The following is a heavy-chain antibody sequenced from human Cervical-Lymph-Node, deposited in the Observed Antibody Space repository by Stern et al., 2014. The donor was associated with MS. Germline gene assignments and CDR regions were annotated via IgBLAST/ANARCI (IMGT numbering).Heavy chain of an antibody. Sequence: VQLVESGSELKKPGASVKVSCKASGYNFSTYAINCVRQAPGQGLERMGWIHTSTGNPTYAQGFTGRFVFSLDTSVSTAYLQISRLKAEDTAVYYCARGFSSGWYTSGYFDLWGRGTLVTVS. CDR3: ARGFSSGWYTSGYFDL. D-gene: IGHD6-19*01. V-gene: IGHV7-4-1*02. CDR1: GYNFSTYA. CDR2: IHTSTGNP. J-gene: IGHJ2*01.